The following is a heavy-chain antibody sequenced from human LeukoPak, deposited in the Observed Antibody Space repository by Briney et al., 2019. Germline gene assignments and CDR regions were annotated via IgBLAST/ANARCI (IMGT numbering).Heavy chain of an antibody. CDR2: IRYDGTNK. J-gene: IGHJ3*02. CDR3: AKGYSSSWSYPLDAFDI. CDR1: GFTFSGYG. V-gene: IGHV3-30*02. D-gene: IGHD6-13*01. Sequence: GGSLRLSCAASGFTFSGYGMHWVRQAPGKELEWVAFIRYDGTNKYYAGSVKGRFTISRDNSKNTLHLQMNSLRAEDTALYYCAKGYSSSWSYPLDAFDIWGQGTMVTVSS.